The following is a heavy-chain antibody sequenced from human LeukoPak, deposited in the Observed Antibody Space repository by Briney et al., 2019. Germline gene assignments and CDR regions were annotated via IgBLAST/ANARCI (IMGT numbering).Heavy chain of an antibody. D-gene: IGHD3-10*01. V-gene: IGHV4-59*01. J-gene: IGHJ4*02. CDR3: ARGGASSRPFHY. CDR2: IHYTGTT. CDR1: GGSISSYY. Sequence: AETLSLTCTVSGGSISSYYWSWIRQLPGKGLEWIGFIHYTGTTNYNPSLKSRVSISVDTSKNQFSLKLSSVTAADSAVYYCARGGASSRPFHYWGQGTLVTVSS.